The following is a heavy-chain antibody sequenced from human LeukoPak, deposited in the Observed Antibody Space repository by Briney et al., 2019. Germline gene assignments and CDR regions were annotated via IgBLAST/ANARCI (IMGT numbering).Heavy chain of an antibody. CDR2: IYYSGRT. V-gene: IGHV4-30-4*08. CDR3: ARRISADPYYFDY. J-gene: IGHJ4*02. Sequence: SETLSLTCTVSSGSISSGDYYWSWIRQPPGKGLEWIGYIYYSGRTYYNPSLKSRVTISVDTSKNQFSLKLRSVTAADTAVYFCARRISADPYYFDYWGQGTLVTVSS. CDR1: SGSISSGDYY. D-gene: IGHD6-13*01.